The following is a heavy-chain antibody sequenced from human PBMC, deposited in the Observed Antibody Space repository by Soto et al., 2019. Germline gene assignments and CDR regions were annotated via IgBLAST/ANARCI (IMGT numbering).Heavy chain of an antibody. J-gene: IGHJ6*02. CDR1: GFTFDDYT. D-gene: IGHD3-9*01. CDR3: AKDLYDILTGSDYYYGMDV. CDR2: ISWDGGST. Sequence: SLRLSCAASGFTFDDYTLHWVRQAPGKGLEWVSLISWDGGSTYYADSVKGRFTISRDNSKNSLYLQMNSLRTEDTALYYCAKDLYDILTGSDYYYGMDVWGQGTTVTVSS. V-gene: IGHV3-43*01.